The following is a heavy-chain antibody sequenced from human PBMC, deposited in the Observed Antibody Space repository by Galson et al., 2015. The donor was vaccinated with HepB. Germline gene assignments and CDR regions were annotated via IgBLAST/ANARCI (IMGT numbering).Heavy chain of an antibody. CDR1: GGSISSSTYY. D-gene: IGHD2-2*01. CDR3: ATEQEYCDSTTCYGDAFDI. J-gene: IGHJ3*02. Sequence: LSLTCAVSGGSISSSTYYWSWFRQPAGKGLEWIGRFYNSGSTNYNPSLKSRVTMSLDTSKNQFSLRLSSVTAADTAVYYCATEQEYCDSTTCYGDAFDIWSQGTMVTVSS. V-gene: IGHV4-61*02. CDR2: FYNSGST.